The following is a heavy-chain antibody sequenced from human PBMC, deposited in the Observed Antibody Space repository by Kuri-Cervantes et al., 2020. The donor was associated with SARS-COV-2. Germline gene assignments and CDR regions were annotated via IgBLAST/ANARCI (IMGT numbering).Heavy chain of an antibody. CDR3: ARDDWYSGSYFYYYYGMDV. Sequence: GESLKISCAASGFTFSSCWMHWVRQAPGKGLEWVSYISSSSSTIYYADSVKGRFTISRDNAKNSLYLQMNSLRDEDTAVYYCARDDWYSGSYFYYYYGMDVWGQGTTVTVSS. CDR1: GFTFSSCW. V-gene: IGHV3-48*02. CDR2: ISSSSSTI. D-gene: IGHD1-26*01. J-gene: IGHJ6*02.